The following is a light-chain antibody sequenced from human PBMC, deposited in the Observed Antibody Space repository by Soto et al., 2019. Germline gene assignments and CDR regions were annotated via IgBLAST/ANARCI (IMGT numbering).Light chain of an antibody. Sequence: DLQMTQSPSTLSASVGDRVTITCRASQSISSWLTWYQQKPGKAPKLLIYKASSLESGVPSRFSGSGSGTEFTLTISSLQPDDFASYYCQQYGSYSPWTFGQGTKVEIK. V-gene: IGKV1-5*03. CDR1: QSISSW. J-gene: IGKJ1*01. CDR2: KAS. CDR3: QQYGSYSPWT.